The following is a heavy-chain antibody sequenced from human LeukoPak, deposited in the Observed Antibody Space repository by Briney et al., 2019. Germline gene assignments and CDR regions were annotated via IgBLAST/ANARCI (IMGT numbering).Heavy chain of an antibody. J-gene: IGHJ6*03. V-gene: IGHV4-34*01. Sequence: PSETLSLTCAVSGGSISSGGYSWSWIRQPPGKGLEWIGEINHSGSTNYNPSLKSRVTISVDTSKNQFSLKLSSVTAADTAVYYCARVRSIAARTKAMDVWGKGTTVTVSS. CDR1: GGSISSGGYS. CDR2: INHSGST. D-gene: IGHD6-6*01. CDR3: ARVRSIAARTKAMDV.